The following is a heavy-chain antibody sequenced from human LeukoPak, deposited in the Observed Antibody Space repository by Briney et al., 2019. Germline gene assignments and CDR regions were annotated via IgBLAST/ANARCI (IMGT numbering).Heavy chain of an antibody. V-gene: IGHV1-8*03. CDR3: ARIMVDWESINWFDP. D-gene: IGHD3-10*01. Sequence: ASVKVSCKASGYTFTSYDINWVRQATGQGLEWMGWMNPNSGNTGYAQKFQGRVTITRNTSISTAYMELSSLRSEDTAVYYCARIMVDWESINWFDPWGQGTLVTVSS. J-gene: IGHJ5*02. CDR2: MNPNSGNT. CDR1: GYTFTSYD.